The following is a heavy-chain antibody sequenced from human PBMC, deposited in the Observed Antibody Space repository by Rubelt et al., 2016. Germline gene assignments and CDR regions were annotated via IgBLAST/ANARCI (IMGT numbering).Heavy chain of an antibody. D-gene: IGHD3-16*01. CDR1: GYTLTELS. CDR2: INAGNGNT. V-gene: IGHV1-3*01. Sequence: QVQLVQSGAEVKKPGASVKVSCKVSGYTLTELSMHWVRQAPGKGLEWMGWINAGNGNTKYSQKFQGRVTITRDTSASTAYMELSSLRSEDTAVYYCARDRRTWGAFDIWGQGTMVTVSS. J-gene: IGHJ3*02. CDR3: ARDRRTWGAFDI.